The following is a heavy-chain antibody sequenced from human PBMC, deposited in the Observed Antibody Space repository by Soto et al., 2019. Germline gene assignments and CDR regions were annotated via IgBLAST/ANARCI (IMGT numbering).Heavy chain of an antibody. CDR1: GFTFSSYA. CDR3: AKKGAKSPFGYSSSWYA. J-gene: IGHJ4*02. D-gene: IGHD6-13*01. V-gene: IGHV3-23*01. Sequence: GGSLRLSCAASGFTFSSYAMSWVRQAPGKGLEWVSAISGSGGSTYYADSVKGRFTISRDNSKNTLYLQMNSLRAEDTAVYYCAKKGAKSPFGYSSSWYAWGQGTLVTVSS. CDR2: ISGSGGST.